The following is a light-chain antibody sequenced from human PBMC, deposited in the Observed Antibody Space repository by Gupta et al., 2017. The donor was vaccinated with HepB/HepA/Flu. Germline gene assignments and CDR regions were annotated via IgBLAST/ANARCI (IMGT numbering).Light chain of an antibody. J-gene: IGKJ3*01. CDR3: QQRSNWPGT. Sequence: IVLTQSPATLSLSPGERATLSCRASQSVSSHLAWYQQKPGQAPRLLIYDASNRATGIPARFSGSGSGTDFTLTISSLEPEDFAVYYCQQRSNWPGTFGPGTKVDIK. CDR2: DAS. V-gene: IGKV3-11*01. CDR1: QSVSSH.